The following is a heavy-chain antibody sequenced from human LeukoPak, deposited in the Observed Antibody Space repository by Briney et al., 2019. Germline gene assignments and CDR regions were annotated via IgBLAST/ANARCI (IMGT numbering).Heavy chain of an antibody. Sequence: GGSLRLSCTASGFTFGDYAMSWFRQAPGKGLEWVGFIRSKAYGGTTEYAASVKGRYTISRDDSKSIAYLQMNSLKTEDTAVYYCTNQYSGSSRFDYWGQGTLVTVSS. CDR1: GFTFGDYA. CDR2: IRSKAYGGTT. V-gene: IGHV3-49*03. CDR3: TNQYSGSSRFDY. D-gene: IGHD1-26*01. J-gene: IGHJ4*02.